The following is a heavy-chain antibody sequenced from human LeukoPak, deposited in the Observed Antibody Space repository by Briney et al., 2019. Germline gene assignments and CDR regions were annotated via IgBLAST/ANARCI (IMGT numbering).Heavy chain of an antibody. CDR2: INHDGTT. Sequence: SETLSLTCAVYGGSFSDSYWSWIRQPPPQRLEWIGEINHDGTTNYNPSLKSRATISVDTSKNQFSLNLSSVTAADTAVYYCARGSNSVAYWGQGTLVTVSS. J-gene: IGHJ4*02. D-gene: IGHD4-23*01. CDR3: ARGSNSVAY. V-gene: IGHV4-34*01. CDR1: GGSFSDSY.